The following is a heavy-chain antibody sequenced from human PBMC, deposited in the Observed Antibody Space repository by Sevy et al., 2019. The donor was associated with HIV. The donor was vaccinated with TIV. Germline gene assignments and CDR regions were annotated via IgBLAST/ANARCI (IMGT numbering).Heavy chain of an antibody. V-gene: IGHV3-33*01. J-gene: IGHJ4*02. D-gene: IGHD4-17*01. CDR2: IVYDGNNK. Sequence: GGSLRLSCAASGLTPSTYGIHWVRQAPGKGLEWVAVIVYDGNNKFYADSVKGRFTISRDDSKNTVFLQMDSLRAEDTAVYYCARDPRIYGDYLLAYFDYWGQRTLVTVSS. CDR3: ARDPRIYGDYLLAYFDY. CDR1: GLTPSTYG.